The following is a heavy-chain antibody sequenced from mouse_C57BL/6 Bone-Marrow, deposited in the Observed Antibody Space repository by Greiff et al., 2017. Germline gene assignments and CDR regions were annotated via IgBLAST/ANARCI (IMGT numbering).Heavy chain of an antibody. CDR1: GFSLTSYG. J-gene: IGHJ4*01. CDR2: IWSDGST. D-gene: IGHD1-1*01. V-gene: IGHV2-6-2*01. CDR3: ARHYYGSGYAMDY. Sequence: QVQLKESGPDLVAPSQSLSITCTASGFSLTSYGVHWVRQPPGKGLEWLVVIWSDGSTTYNSALKSRLSISKDNSKSQVFLKMNSLQTDDTAMYYCARHYYGSGYAMDYWGQGTSVTVSS.